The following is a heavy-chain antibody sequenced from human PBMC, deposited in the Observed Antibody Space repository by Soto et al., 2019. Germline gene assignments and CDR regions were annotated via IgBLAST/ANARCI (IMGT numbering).Heavy chain of an antibody. D-gene: IGHD3-10*01. V-gene: IGHV3-30-3*01. CDR1: GFTFSSYA. CDR2: ISNDGSSE. J-gene: IGHJ4*02. CDR3: VRDYSGSGSLDY. Sequence: QVQLVESGGGVVQPGRSLRLSCAASGFTFSSYAMHWVRQAPGKGLEWVAVISNDGSSEFYADSVKGRFSISRDNSKNTLYLQMNSLRPEDTAVYNCVRDYSGSGSLDYWGQGTVVTVSS.